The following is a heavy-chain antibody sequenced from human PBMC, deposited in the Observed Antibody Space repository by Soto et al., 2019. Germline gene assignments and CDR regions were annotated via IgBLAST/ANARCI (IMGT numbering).Heavy chain of an antibody. Sequence: PGGSLRLSCAASGFTFSSYAMHWVRQAPGKGLEWVAVISYDGSNKYYADSVKGRFTISRDNSKNTLYLQMNSLRAEDTAVYYCARENNWNYTHTGLHYYGMDVWGQGTTVTVSS. V-gene: IGHV3-30-3*01. CDR3: ARENNWNYTHTGLHYYGMDV. CDR2: ISYDGSNK. J-gene: IGHJ6*02. D-gene: IGHD1-7*01. CDR1: GFTFSSYA.